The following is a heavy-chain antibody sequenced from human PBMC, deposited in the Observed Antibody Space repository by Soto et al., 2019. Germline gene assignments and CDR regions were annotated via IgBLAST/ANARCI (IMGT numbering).Heavy chain of an antibody. D-gene: IGHD3-10*01. CDR2: ISSSGSP. J-gene: IGHJ4*02. CDR1: GGSISSKTYY. V-gene: IGHV4-39*01. Sequence: SETLSLTWTVSGGSISSKTYYWGWIRQPPGKGLEWFGSISSSGSPYYNPSLKSRVTIFVDTSKHQFSLRLNSVTPADTAVYFCARVYYYTSGSFFSAFDLWGQGTLVTVSS. CDR3: ARVYYYTSGSFFSAFDL.